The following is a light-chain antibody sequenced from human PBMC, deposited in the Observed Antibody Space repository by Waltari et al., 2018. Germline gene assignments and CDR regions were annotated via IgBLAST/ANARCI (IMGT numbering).Light chain of an antibody. CDR2: DAS. J-gene: IGKJ1*01. Sequence: DTQMTQSPSTLSAYVGDRVTITCRASQNIYNLLAWYQQKPGEAPEVLIYDASSLRSGVPSRFSGSGSGTEFTLTISSLQPGDFATYYCQQYHGDSPTFGQGTRVEIK. CDR1: QNIYNL. CDR3: QQYHGDSPT. V-gene: IGKV1-5*01.